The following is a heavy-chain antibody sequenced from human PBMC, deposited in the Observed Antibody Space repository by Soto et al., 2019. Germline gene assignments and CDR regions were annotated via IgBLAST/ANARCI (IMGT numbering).Heavy chain of an antibody. CDR2: LGGGGGT. Sequence: GGSLSLSCEASGFTFSNYSRAWVRQAPGEGPEWVSTLGGGGGTYYADSVKGRFTISRDNSKNTLYLQMNSLRAEDTAVYYCAKDRYCTNGVCYKEGPFDYWGQGTLVTVSS. CDR1: GFTFSNYS. D-gene: IGHD2-8*01. CDR3: AKDRYCTNGVCYKEGPFDY. V-gene: IGHV3-23*01. J-gene: IGHJ4*02.